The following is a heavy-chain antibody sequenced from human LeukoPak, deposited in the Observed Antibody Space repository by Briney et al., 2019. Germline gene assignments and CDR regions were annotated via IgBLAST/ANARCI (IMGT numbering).Heavy chain of an antibody. Sequence: GGSLRLSCAVSGFSFTSYWMNWVRQAPGKGLEWVASIRQDGGEKYYVDSVKGRFTISRDNDKNSLFLHMNSLRAEDTAVYYCASRERSTSLDWGQGTLVTVSS. V-gene: IGHV3-7*01. CDR1: GFSFTSYW. J-gene: IGHJ4*02. D-gene: IGHD2-2*01. CDR2: IRQDGGEK. CDR3: ASRERSTSLD.